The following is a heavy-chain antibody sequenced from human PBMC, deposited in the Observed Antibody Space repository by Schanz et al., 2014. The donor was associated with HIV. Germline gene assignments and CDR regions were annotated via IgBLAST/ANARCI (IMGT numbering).Heavy chain of an antibody. CDR1: GFTFSTYG. CDR2: ISYDGSNK. CDR3: ARETSGFSTSWPPRYHYYGMDV. V-gene: IGHV3-30*03. Sequence: QVQLVESGGGLVQPGGSLRLSCAASGFTFSTYGMHWVRQGPGKGLEWVAFISYDGSNKYYADSVKGRFTISRDNSKNTLYLEMNSLRPEDTAVYYCARETSGFSTSWPPRYHYYGMDVWGQGTTVTVSS. D-gene: IGHD6-13*01. J-gene: IGHJ6*02.